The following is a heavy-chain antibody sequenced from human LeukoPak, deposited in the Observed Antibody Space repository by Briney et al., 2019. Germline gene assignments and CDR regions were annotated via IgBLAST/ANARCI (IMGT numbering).Heavy chain of an antibody. V-gene: IGHV4-59*12. D-gene: IGHD3-22*01. CDR1: GGSISSYY. J-gene: IGHJ3*02. Sequence: SETLSLTCTVSGGSISSYYWSWIRQPPGKGLEWIGYIYHSGSTYYNPSLKSRVTISVDRSKNQFSLKLSSVTAVDTAVYYCARGPNYYDSSGYYGAFDIWGQGTMVTVSS. CDR2: IYHSGST. CDR3: ARGPNYYDSSGYYGAFDI.